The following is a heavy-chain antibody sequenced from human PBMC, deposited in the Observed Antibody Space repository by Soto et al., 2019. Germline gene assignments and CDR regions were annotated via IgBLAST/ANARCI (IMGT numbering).Heavy chain of an antibody. CDR1: GGTFSSYA. CDR2: IIPIFGTA. Sequence: GASVKVSCKASGGTFSSYAISWVRQAPGQGLEWMGGIIPIFGTANYAQKFQGRVTITADASTSTAYMELSSLRSEDTAVYYCAREVSYWFDPWGQGTLVTVSS. D-gene: IGHD2-8*01. V-gene: IGHV1-69*13. CDR3: AREVSYWFDP. J-gene: IGHJ5*02.